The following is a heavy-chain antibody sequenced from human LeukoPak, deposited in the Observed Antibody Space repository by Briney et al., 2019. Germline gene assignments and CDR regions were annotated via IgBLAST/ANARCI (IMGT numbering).Heavy chain of an antibody. J-gene: IGHJ4*02. Sequence: ASETLSLTCTVSGGSISNYYWTWIRQPPGKGLEWIGYIYYTGSTNYNPSLKSRVTISVDTSKNQFSLKLSSVTAADTAVYHCARLAQAAGDYWGQGTLVTVSS. D-gene: IGHD6-13*01. CDR1: GGSISNYY. CDR2: IYYTGST. V-gene: IGHV4-59*08. CDR3: ARLAQAAGDY.